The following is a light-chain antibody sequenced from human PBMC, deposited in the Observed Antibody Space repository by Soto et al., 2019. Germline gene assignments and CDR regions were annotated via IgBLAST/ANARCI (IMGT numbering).Light chain of an antibody. V-gene: IGLV2-8*01. J-gene: IGLJ1*01. CDR3: SSYAGNDNCV. Sequence: SALTQPPSASGSPGRSVTISCTGTSSDIGDSNYVSWYQQHPGNAPKLIMYEINKRPSGVPGRFSGSKSGNTASLTVSGLQAEDEADYYCSSYAGNDNCVFGTGTKVTVL. CDR1: SSDIGDSNY. CDR2: EIN.